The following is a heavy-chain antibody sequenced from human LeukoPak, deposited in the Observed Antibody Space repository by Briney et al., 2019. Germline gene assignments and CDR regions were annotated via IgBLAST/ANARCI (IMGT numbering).Heavy chain of an antibody. CDR3: ARVRGGYCSSTSCSHGMDY. D-gene: IGHD2-2*01. J-gene: IGHJ4*02. CDR1: GFTFSSYW. Sequence: PGGSLRLSWAASGFTFSSYWMSWVRPAPGKGLEWVANIKQDGSEKYYVDSVKGRFTISRDNAKNSLYLQMNSLRAEETAVYYCARVRGGYCSSTSCSHGMDYWGQGILVTVSS. V-gene: IGHV3-7*01. CDR2: IKQDGSEK.